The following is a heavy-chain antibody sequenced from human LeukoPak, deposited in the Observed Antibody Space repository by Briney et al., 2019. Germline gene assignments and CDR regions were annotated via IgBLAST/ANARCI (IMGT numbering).Heavy chain of an antibody. Sequence: GGSLRLSCAASGFTFSSYSMNWVRQAPGKGLEWVSSISSSSSYIYYADSVKGRFTISRDISKNTLYLQMNSLRAEDTAVYYCARDPSIRGYSYGYWDYWGRGTLVTVSS. V-gene: IGHV3-21*01. CDR3: ARDPSIRGYSYGYWDY. D-gene: IGHD5-18*01. CDR2: ISSSSSYI. CDR1: GFTFSSYS. J-gene: IGHJ4*02.